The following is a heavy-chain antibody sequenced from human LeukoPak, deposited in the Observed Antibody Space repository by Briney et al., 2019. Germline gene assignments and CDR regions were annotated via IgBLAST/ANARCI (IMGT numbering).Heavy chain of an antibody. CDR3: ARHTLVAASSFDY. D-gene: IGHD2-15*01. CDR1: GGSITGYY. V-gene: IGHV4-59*08. Sequence: SETLSLTCTVSGGSITGYYWSWIRQPPAKGLEWIGYIYYSGSTNYNPSLKSRVTISVDTSKNQFSLKLSSVTAADTAVYYCARHTLVAASSFDYWGQGTLVTVSS. J-gene: IGHJ4*02. CDR2: IYYSGST.